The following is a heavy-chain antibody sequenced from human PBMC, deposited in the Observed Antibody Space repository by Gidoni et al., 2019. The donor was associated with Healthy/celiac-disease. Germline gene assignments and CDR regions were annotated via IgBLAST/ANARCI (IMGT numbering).Heavy chain of an antibody. CDR1: GYTFTSYG. J-gene: IGHJ5*02. D-gene: IGHD5-18*01. CDR2: ISADNGNT. CDR3: ARVEGADTAMGGYNWFDP. Sequence: QVQLVKSGAEVKKPGASVTVSCMASGYTFTSYGISWVRQAPGQGLEWMGWISADNGNTNNAQKLQGRVTMTTDTSTSTVYMELRSLRSDDTAVYYCARVEGADTAMGGYNWFDPWGQGTLVTVSS. V-gene: IGHV1-18*01.